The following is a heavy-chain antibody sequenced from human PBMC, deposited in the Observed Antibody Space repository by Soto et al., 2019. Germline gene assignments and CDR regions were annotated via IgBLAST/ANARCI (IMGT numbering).Heavy chain of an antibody. CDR3: AREEGGMVDDY. D-gene: IGHD3-10*01. CDR2: IGFYVSNI. Sequence: GGSLRLSCAASTFTFSSYSMNWVRWDTGKELEWVAVIGFYVSNITYADYGKGRLTISRDNSKNTLYLQMNSLRADYTAVYYSAREEGGMVDDYCGQGTLVTVSS. CDR1: TFTFSSYS. V-gene: IGHV3-33*08. J-gene: IGHJ4*02.